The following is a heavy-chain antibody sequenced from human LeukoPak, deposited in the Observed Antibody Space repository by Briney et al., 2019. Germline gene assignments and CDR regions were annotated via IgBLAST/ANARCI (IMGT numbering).Heavy chain of an antibody. CDR2: ISYDGSNT. J-gene: IGHJ5*02. Sequence: PGGSLRLSCVVSGFTFSGYDIHWVRRAPGKGLEWVTLISYDGSNTYYADSVKGRFTISRDNPKNTLYLQMNSLRGEDTPVYYCAKGGPGDGNWFDLWGQGTLVTVSS. V-gene: IGHV3-30*18. CDR1: GFTFSGYD. D-gene: IGHD2-21*02. CDR3: AKGGPGDGNWFDL.